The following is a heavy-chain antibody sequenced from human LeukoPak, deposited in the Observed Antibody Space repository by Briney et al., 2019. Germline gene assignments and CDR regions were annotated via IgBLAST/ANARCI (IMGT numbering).Heavy chain of an antibody. J-gene: IGHJ4*02. D-gene: IGHD1-1*01. CDR3: AKDTYVNKWTTPDY. Sequence: PGGSLRLSCAASGFTFSSYWMSWVRQAPGKGLEWVTFIRYDGTNKYYVDSVKGRFSISRDNSKNMVYLQMNSLRAEDTAVYYCAKDTYVNKWTTPDYWGQGTLVTVSS. CDR1: GFTFSSYW. CDR2: IRYDGTNK. V-gene: IGHV3-30*02.